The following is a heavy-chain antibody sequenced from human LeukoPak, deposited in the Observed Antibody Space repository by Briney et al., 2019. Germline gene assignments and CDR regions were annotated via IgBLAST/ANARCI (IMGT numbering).Heavy chain of an antibody. CDR3: TTEAPMITFGGVIVIPHYYLDY. Sequence: GGSLRLSCAASGFTFSNAWMSWVRQAPAKGLEWVGRIKSKTDGGTTDYAAPVKGRFTISRDDSKNALYLQMNSLKTEDTAVYYCTTEAPMITFGGVIVIPHYYLDYWGQGTPVTVSS. CDR1: GFTFSNAW. J-gene: IGHJ4*02. CDR2: IKSKTDGGTT. V-gene: IGHV3-15*01. D-gene: IGHD3-16*02.